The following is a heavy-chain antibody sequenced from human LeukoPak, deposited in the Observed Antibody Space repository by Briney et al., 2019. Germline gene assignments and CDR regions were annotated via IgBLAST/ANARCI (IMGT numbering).Heavy chain of an antibody. CDR3: AKKGDYYDSSGYRLDY. CDR2: ISGSGGST. V-gene: IGHV3-23*01. J-gene: IGHJ4*02. D-gene: IGHD3-22*01. Sequence: GGSLRLSCAASGFTFSSYNMNWVRQAPGKGLEWVSAISGSGGSTYYADSVKGRFTISRDNPKNTLYLQMNSLRAEDTAVYYCAKKGDYYDSSGYRLDYWGQGTLVTVSS. CDR1: GFTFSSYN.